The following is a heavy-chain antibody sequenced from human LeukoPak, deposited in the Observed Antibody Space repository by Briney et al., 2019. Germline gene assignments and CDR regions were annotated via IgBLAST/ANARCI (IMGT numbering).Heavy chain of an antibody. CDR3: TRYYCSGGRCYFDY. D-gene: IGHD2-15*01. J-gene: IGHJ4*02. Sequence: GASVKVSCKASGYTFTSYGINWVRQAPGQGLEWMGWISAYNGNTNYAQNLQDRVTMTTDTSTSTAYMELRSLRSDDTAVYYCTRYYCSGGRCYFDYWGQGTLVTVSS. CDR2: ISAYNGNT. V-gene: IGHV1-18*01. CDR1: GYTFTSYG.